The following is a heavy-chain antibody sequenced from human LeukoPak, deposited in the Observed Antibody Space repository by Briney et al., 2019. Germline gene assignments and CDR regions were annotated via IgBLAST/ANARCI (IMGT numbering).Heavy chain of an antibody. CDR3: ATRNGYSSDWYYFDY. J-gene: IGHJ4*02. CDR1: GYTFTSYG. CDR2: ISAYNGNT. D-gene: IGHD6-19*01. Sequence: ASVMVSCKASGYTFTSYGISWVRQAPGQGLEWMGWISAYNGNTNYAQKLQGRVTMTTDTSTSTAYMELRSLRSDDTAVYYCATRNGYSSDWYYFDYWGQGTLVTVSS. V-gene: IGHV1-18*01.